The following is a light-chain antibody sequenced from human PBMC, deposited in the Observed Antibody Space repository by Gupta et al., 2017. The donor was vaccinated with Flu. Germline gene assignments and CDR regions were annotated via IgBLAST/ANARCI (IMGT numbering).Light chain of an antibody. V-gene: IGLV2-11*01. CDR3: CSYAGSYSWV. Sequence: QSALTQPRSVSWSPGQSVSISCTGTSSDVGAYEYVSWYQQYPGKAPKLIIHDVYKRPSGVPDRFSASKSGNTASLTISGLQAEDEADYYCCSYAGSYSWVFGGGTKLTVL. CDR2: DVY. J-gene: IGLJ3*02. CDR1: SSDVGAYEY.